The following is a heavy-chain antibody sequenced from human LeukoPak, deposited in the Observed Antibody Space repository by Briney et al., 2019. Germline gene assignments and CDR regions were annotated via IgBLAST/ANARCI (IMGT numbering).Heavy chain of an antibody. V-gene: IGHV3-23*01. CDR3: AKDAGMAVAGTVPSDY. J-gene: IGHJ4*02. CDR2: ISGNSGST. Sequence: GGSLRLSCAASGFTFSSYAMTWVRQAPGKGLEWVSTISGNSGSTYYADSVKGRFTISRDNSKNTLYLQMNSLRAEDTAVYYCAKDAGMAVAGTVPSDYWGQGTLVTVSS. D-gene: IGHD6-19*01. CDR1: GFTFSSYA.